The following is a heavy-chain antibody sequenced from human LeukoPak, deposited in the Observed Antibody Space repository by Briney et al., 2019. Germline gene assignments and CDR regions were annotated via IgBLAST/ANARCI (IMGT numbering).Heavy chain of an antibody. Sequence: PGGSLRLSCAASGFTFGAYAMAWVRQAPAKGLEWVSTISGSGGTTYSADSVKGRFTISRDNSKNVLYLQVNSLRAGDTAVYYCAKDYYYDSSGYYYGDAFDIWGQGTMVTVSS. D-gene: IGHD3-22*01. J-gene: IGHJ3*02. CDR2: ISGSGGTT. V-gene: IGHV3-23*01. CDR3: AKDYYYDSSGYYYGDAFDI. CDR1: GFTFGAYA.